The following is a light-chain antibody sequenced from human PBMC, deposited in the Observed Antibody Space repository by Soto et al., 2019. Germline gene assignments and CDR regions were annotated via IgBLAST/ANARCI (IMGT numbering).Light chain of an antibody. CDR3: ASWDSSLSAYV. J-gene: IGLJ1*01. V-gene: IGLV1-51*01. CDR2: DDN. Sequence: QSVLTQPPSVSAAPGQKVTISWSGSSSNIGGNSVSWYQQLPGTAPKLLIYDDNKRPSGIPDRFSGSKSGTSATLGITGFQTGAEDDYYCASWDSSLSAYVFGTGTKVTVL. CDR1: SSNIGGNS.